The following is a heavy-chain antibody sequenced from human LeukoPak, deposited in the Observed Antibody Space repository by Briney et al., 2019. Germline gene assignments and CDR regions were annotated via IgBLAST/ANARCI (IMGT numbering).Heavy chain of an antibody. J-gene: IGHJ6*02. Sequence: GGSLRHSCTASGFTFRNVWMTWVRQAPGKGLEWVGRIQTITDGGTTDYAAPVRGRFTISRDDSKNTLYLQMNSLRAEDTAVYYCGNMVRGVVWGQGTTVTVSS. CDR1: GFTFRNVW. D-gene: IGHD3-10*01. CDR3: GNMVRGVV. V-gene: IGHV3-15*01. CDR2: IQTITDGGTT.